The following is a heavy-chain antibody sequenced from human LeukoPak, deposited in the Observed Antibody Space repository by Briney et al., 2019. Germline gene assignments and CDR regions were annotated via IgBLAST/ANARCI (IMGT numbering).Heavy chain of an antibody. J-gene: IGHJ5*02. CDR1: GYSISSGYY. CDR2: IYHSGST. D-gene: IGHD3-16*02. CDR3: AREGIMITFGGVIVPLHWCDP. Sequence: PSETLSLTCTVSGYSISSGYYWGWIRQPPGKGLEWFGSIYHSGSTYYNPSLKSRVTISVDTSKNQFSLKLSSVTAADTAVYYCAREGIMITFGGVIVPLHWCDPWGQGTLVTVSS. V-gene: IGHV4-38-2*02.